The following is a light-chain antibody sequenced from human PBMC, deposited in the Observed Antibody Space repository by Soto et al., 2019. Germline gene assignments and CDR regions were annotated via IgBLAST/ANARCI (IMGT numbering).Light chain of an antibody. CDR3: QQYETSPWT. CDR2: DAS. CDR1: QSVGSD. V-gene: IGKV3D-20*01. J-gene: IGKJ1*01. Sequence: EIVMTQSPATLSVSPGERATLSCRASQSVGSDLAWYHQKPGLAPRLLIYDASRRANGIPDRFSGSGSGTDFTLTISRLEPEDFAVYYCQQYETSPWTFGQGTKVEIK.